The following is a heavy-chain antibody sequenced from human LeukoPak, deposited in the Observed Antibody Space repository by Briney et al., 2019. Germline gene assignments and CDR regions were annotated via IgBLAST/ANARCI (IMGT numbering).Heavy chain of an antibody. D-gene: IGHD6-13*01. CDR3: AKGEETAAGAFDI. V-gene: IGHV3-9*01. CDR2: ISWNSGSI. Sequence: GGSLRLSCAASGFTFDDYAMHWVRQAPGKGLEWVSGISWNSGSIGYADSVKGRFTISRDNAKNSLYLQMNSLRAEDTALYYCAKGEETAAGAFDIWGQGTMVTVSS. J-gene: IGHJ3*02. CDR1: GFTFDDYA.